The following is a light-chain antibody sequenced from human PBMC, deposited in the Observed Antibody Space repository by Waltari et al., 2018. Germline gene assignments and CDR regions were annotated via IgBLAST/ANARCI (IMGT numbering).Light chain of an antibody. CDR1: RSINSF. Sequence: DLQMTQSPSSLSASIADRVTITCRTSRSINSFLNWYQQKPGKAPKLLIYAASNLQTDVPSRFSGSGSGTEYTLTISSLQPEDFATYYCQQSYGTPPNGFGQGTRLDI. V-gene: IGKV1-39*01. J-gene: IGKJ5*01. CDR2: AAS. CDR3: QQSYGTPPNG.